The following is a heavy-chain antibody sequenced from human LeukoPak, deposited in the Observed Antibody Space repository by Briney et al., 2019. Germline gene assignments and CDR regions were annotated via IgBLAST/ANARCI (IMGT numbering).Heavy chain of an antibody. Sequence: PGGSLRLSCAASGFTVSSNYMSWVRQAPGKGLEWVSVIYSGGSTYYADSVKGRFTIPRDNSKNTLYLQMNSLRAEDTAVYYCATCAKYCGGQNDYWGQGTLVTVSS. J-gene: IGHJ4*02. CDR2: IYSGGST. CDR3: ATCAKYCGGQNDY. CDR1: GFTVSSNY. V-gene: IGHV3-53*01. D-gene: IGHD2-21*01.